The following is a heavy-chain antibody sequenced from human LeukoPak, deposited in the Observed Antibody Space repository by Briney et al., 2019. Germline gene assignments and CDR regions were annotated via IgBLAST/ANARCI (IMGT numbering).Heavy chain of an antibody. V-gene: IGHV4-59*01. CDR2: IYYSGST. Sequence: SETLSLTCTVSGGSISSYYWSWSRQPPGKGLEWIGYIYYSGSTNYNPSLKSRVTISVDTSKNQFSLKLRSVTAADTAVYYCARVSGYDWESFYDYWGQGTLVTVSS. CDR1: GGSISSYY. D-gene: IGHD5-12*01. J-gene: IGHJ4*02. CDR3: ARVSGYDWESFYDY.